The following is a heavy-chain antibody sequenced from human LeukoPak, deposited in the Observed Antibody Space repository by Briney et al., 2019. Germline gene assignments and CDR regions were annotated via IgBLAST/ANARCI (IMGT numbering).Heavy chain of an antibody. CDR1: GYTLTELS. V-gene: IGHV1-24*01. Sequence: RASVKVSCKVSGYTLTELSMHWVRQAPGKGLEWMGGFDPEDDETVYAQKFQGRLTMTEDTSTNTAYMELSSLRSDDTAVYYCATDPVGYCSANGCYSVDYWGQGTLVTVSS. CDR3: ATDPVGYCSANGCYSVDY. J-gene: IGHJ4*02. CDR2: FDPEDDET. D-gene: IGHD2-15*01.